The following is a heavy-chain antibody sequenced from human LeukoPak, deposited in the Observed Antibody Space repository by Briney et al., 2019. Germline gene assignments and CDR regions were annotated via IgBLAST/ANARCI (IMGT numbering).Heavy chain of an antibody. CDR1: GFTFSSYG. V-gene: IGHV3-23*01. CDR3: AKLIAAANPLDY. Sequence: GRSLRLSCAASGFTFSSYGMRWVRQAPGKGLEWVSAISGSGGSTYYADSVKGRFTISRDNSKNTLYLQMNSLRAEDTAVYYCAKLIAAANPLDYWGQGTLVTVSS. D-gene: IGHD6-13*01. J-gene: IGHJ4*02. CDR2: ISGSGGST.